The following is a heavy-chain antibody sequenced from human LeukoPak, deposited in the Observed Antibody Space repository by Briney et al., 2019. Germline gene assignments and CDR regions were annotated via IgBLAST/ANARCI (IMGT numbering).Heavy chain of an antibody. J-gene: IGHJ4*02. V-gene: IGHV5-51*01. Sequence: GESLKISCKGSGYIFTTYWIGWVRQMPGKGLEWMGIIYPVDSETRYSPLCRGQVTIPVDMSINTAYLQWSSLRASDTAMYYCARRRAGDYWNGADYWGQGNLFTVSS. CDR2: IYPVDSET. CDR1: GYIFTTYW. D-gene: IGHD1-1*01. CDR3: ARRRAGDYWNGADY.